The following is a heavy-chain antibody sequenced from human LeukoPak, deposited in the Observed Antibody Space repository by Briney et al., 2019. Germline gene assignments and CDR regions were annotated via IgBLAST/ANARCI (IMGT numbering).Heavy chain of an antibody. V-gene: IGHV3-11*01. CDR3: VLVGAINPFDY. Sequence: GGSLRLSCAASGFTFSDYYMSWIRQAPGKGLEWVSYISSSGSTIYYADSVKGRFTISRDNAKNSLYLQMNSLRAEDTAVYYCVLVGAINPFDYWGQGTLVTVSS. J-gene: IGHJ4*02. D-gene: IGHD1-26*01. CDR1: GFTFSDYY. CDR2: ISSSGSTI.